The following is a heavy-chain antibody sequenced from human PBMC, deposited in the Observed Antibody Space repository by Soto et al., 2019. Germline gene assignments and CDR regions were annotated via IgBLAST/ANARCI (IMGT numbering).Heavy chain of an antibody. J-gene: IGHJ6*03. CDR3: ATFRAPSYSYYSMDV. V-gene: IGHV3-23*01. CDR2: ISGSGRTT. Sequence: EVQLLESGGGLVQPGGSLRLSCAASGFTFGSYAMNWLRQAPGRGLECVSFISGSGRTTYYADSVKGRFTVSRDNSKNTLYLQMNSLTAEDTALYYCATFRAPSYSYYSMDVWGKGTTVTVSS. CDR1: GFTFGSYA.